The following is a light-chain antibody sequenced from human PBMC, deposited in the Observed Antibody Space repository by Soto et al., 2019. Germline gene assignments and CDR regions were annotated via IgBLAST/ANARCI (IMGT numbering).Light chain of an antibody. CDR1: PSVTNC. J-gene: IGKJ5*01. CDR2: GAF. CDR3: QQRSVWPPVT. V-gene: IGKV3-11*01. Sequence: EIVLTQSPATLSLSPGERATLSCRASPSVTNCLAWYQQQPGQAPRLLIYGAFNRATGIPARFSGSGSGTDFTLTISSLEPEDSAVYYCQQRSVWPPVTFGQGTRLEIK.